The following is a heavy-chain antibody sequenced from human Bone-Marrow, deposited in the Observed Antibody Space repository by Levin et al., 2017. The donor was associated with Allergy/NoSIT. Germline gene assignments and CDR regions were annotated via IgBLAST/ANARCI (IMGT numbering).Heavy chain of an antibody. CDR3: ARATTDSSGEFY. V-gene: IGHV3-7*01. J-gene: IGHJ4*02. Sequence: HPGGSLRLSCAVSGFTFSDRWMSWVRQTPEKGLECVASIKEETAERHYADSVKGRFTIISDSAKKSLYLEMTSLTVDDTALYYCARATTDSSGEFYWGQGTPVTVSS. D-gene: IGHD6-19*01. CDR1: GFTFSDRW. CDR2: IKEETAER.